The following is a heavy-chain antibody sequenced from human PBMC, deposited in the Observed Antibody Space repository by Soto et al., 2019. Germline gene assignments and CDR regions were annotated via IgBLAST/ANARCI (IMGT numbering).Heavy chain of an antibody. CDR2: INHSGNT. CDR3: ARGRGVFDA. D-gene: IGHD2-8*01. V-gene: IGHV4-34*01. Sequence: SETLSLTCAVYGASLSDNYCNWLRQPPGKGLEWIGEINHSGNTNYNPSLRSRVTISIDTSKNQLSLNLRSVSAADPAVYYCARGRGVFDAWGQGTPVTVSS. J-gene: IGHJ5*02. CDR1: GASLSDNY.